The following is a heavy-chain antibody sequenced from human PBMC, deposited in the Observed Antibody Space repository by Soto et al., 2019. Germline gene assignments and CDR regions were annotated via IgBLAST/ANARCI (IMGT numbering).Heavy chain of an antibody. CDR2: IYDSGST. D-gene: IGHD3-10*01. J-gene: IGHJ6*03. V-gene: IGHV4-59*01. Sequence: SETLSLTCTVSAGSISSYYWSWIRQPPGKGLEWIGYIYDSGSTNYNPSLKSRVTISVDTSKNQFSLKLSSVTAADTAVYYCARVGMEGEDYYDSGKDHYYMDVWGKGTTVTVSS. CDR3: ARVGMEGEDYYDSGKDHYYMDV. CDR1: AGSISSYY.